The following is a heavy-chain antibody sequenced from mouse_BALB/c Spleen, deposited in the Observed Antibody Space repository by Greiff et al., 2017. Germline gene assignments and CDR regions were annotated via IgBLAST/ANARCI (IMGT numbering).Heavy chain of an antibody. CDR3: ARRRDYYGFYFDY. Sequence: QVQLKQSGPELVKPGASVKISCKASGYAFSSSWMNWVKQRPGQGLEWIGRIYPGDGDTNYNGKFKGKATLTADKSSSTAYMQLSSLTSVDSAVYFCARRRDYYGFYFDYWGQGTTLTVSS. D-gene: IGHD2-1*01. V-gene: IGHV1-82*01. J-gene: IGHJ2*01. CDR2: IYPGDGDT. CDR1: GYAFSSSW.